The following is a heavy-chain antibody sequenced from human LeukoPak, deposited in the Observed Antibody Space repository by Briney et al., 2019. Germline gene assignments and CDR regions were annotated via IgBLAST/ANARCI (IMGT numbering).Heavy chain of an antibody. D-gene: IGHD6-19*01. CDR3: AKAHSGGWYPADY. V-gene: IGHV3-23*01. J-gene: IGHJ4*02. Sequence: GGSLRLSCAASGFTFSSYAMSWVRQAPGKGPEWVSALSGSGANTYYADSVKGRFTISRDNSKSTLDLQMNSLRAEDTAVYYCAKAHSGGWYPADYWGQGTLVTVSS. CDR2: LSGSGANT. CDR1: GFTFSSYA.